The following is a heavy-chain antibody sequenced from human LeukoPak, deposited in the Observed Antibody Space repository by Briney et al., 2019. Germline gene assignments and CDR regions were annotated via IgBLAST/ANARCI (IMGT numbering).Heavy chain of an antibody. Sequence: GESLKISCKGSGYSLTSYWISWVRQMPGKGLEWMGRIDPSDSYTNYSPSFQGHVTISADKSISTAYLQWSSLKASDTAMYYCARQEYGLSNYWGQGTLVTVSS. J-gene: IGHJ4*02. CDR2: IDPSDSYT. D-gene: IGHD3-10*01. CDR3: ARQEYGLSNY. V-gene: IGHV5-10-1*01. CDR1: GYSLTSYW.